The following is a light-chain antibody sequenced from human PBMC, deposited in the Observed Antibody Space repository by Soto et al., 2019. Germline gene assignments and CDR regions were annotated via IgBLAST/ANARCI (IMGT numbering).Light chain of an antibody. Sequence: SYELTQPPSVSVAPGQTARITCGGNNIGGKTVHWYQQRPGQAPVLVVYDDSHRPSGIPERFSGSNSGNAATLTISRVEAGDEADYYCQVWDSSSDHYVFGTATKVTVL. CDR3: QVWDSSSDHYV. J-gene: IGLJ1*01. V-gene: IGLV3-21*02. CDR1: NIGGKT. CDR2: DDS.